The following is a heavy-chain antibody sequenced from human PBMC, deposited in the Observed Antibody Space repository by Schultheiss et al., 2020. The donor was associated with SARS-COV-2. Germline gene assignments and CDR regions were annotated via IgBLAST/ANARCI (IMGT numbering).Heavy chain of an antibody. J-gene: IGHJ6*02. D-gene: IGHD1-1*01. CDR3: AKDLLEVGPTNYFYGMDV. CDR1: GFTFSSYS. V-gene: IGHV3-23*01. Sequence: GGSLRLSCAASGFTFSSYSMNWVRQAPGKGLEWVSAIGGSGGRTFYADSVRGRLTISRDNSKNMLYLQMNNLRADDTAVYYCAKDLLEVGPTNYFYGMDVWGQGTAVTVSS. CDR2: IGGSGGRT.